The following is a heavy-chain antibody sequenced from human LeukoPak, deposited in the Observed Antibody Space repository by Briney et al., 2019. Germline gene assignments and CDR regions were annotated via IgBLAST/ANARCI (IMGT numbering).Heavy chain of an antibody. Sequence: GSLRLSCAASGFTFSSYAMSWVRQAPGKGLEWVSAISGSGGSTYYADSVKGRFTISRDNSKNTLYLQMNSLRAEDTAVYYCAKGPLVVSGTNWLDPWGQETRSPSPQ. CDR2: ISGSGGST. CDR3: AKGPLVVSGTNWLDP. D-gene: IGHD3-10*01. J-gene: IGHJ5*02. V-gene: IGHV3-23*01. CDR1: GFTFSSYA.